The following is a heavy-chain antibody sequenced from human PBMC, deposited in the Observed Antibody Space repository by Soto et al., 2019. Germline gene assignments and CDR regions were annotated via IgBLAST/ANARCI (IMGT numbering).Heavy chain of an antibody. CDR2: IYWNEDK. D-gene: IGHD3-22*01. CDR3: AHTSGYYLTEYFQH. J-gene: IGHJ1*01. V-gene: IGHV2-5*01. CDR1: GFSLSTSGVG. Sequence: QITLKESGPTLVKPTQTLTLTCTFSGFSLSTSGVGVGWIRQPPGKALEWLALIYWNEDKRYSPSLKSRLTITNDTSKNQVVLTMTNMDLVDTATYYCAHTSGYYLTEYFQHSGQGTLVTVSS.